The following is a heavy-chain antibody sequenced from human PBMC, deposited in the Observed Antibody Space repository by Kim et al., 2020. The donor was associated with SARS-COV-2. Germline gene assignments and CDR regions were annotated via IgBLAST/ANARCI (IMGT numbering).Heavy chain of an antibody. Sequence: SETLSLTCSVPGGSVGGSFWSWIRQPPGKGLEWIGRIYSTGTTVFNPSLKSRVAMSVDTSKNQFSLELTSVTAADTATYYCAKVGLYTRSWFNFDSWGPGTLVTVSS. CDR1: GGSVGGSF. V-gene: IGHV4-4*07. CDR3: AKVGLYTRSWFNFDS. D-gene: IGHD3-10*01. J-gene: IGHJ4*02. CDR2: IYSTGTT.